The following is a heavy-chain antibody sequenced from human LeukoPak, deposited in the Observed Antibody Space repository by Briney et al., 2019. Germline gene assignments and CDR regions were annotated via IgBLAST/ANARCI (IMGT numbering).Heavy chain of an antibody. CDR2: LHYSGST. CDR1: GGSISSYY. Sequence: SETLSLTCTVSGGSISSYYWSWIRQPPGKGLEWIGSLHYSGSTNYNPSLKSRVTISVDTSKNQFSLKLSSVTAADTAVYYCARVRFFDSSVLTRKRSYYFDYWGQGTLVTVSS. CDR3: ARVRFFDSSVLTRKRSYYFDY. J-gene: IGHJ4*02. V-gene: IGHV4-59*12. D-gene: IGHD3-22*01.